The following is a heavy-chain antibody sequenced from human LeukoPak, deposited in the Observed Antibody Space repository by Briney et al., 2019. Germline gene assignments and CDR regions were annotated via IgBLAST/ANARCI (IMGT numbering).Heavy chain of an antibody. CDR3: ALLATTPTFDY. J-gene: IGHJ4*02. D-gene: IGHD5-24*01. CDR1: GFTFNNYW. V-gene: IGHV3-7*01. Sequence: GGSLRLSCAASGFTFNNYWMRWVRQAPGKGLECVANIKQDGSDKYYVDSVKGRFTISRDNAKNSLYLQMNSLRAEDTALYYCALLATTPTFDYWGQGTLVTVSS. CDR2: IKQDGSDK.